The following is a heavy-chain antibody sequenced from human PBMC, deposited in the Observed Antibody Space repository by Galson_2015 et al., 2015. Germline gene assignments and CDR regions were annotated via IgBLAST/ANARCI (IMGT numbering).Heavy chain of an antibody. CDR3: AKDPSTYYYDSSGLYYYYGMDV. J-gene: IGHJ6*02. CDR1: GFTFSTYW. Sequence: SLRLSCAASGFTFSTYWMHWVRQAPGKGLVWVSYVNNDGSSTIYADSVKGRFTISRDNSKNTLYLQMNSLRVEDTAVYYCAKDPSTYYYDSSGLYYYYGMDVWGQGTTVTVSS. CDR2: VNNDGSST. D-gene: IGHD3-22*01. V-gene: IGHV3-74*01.